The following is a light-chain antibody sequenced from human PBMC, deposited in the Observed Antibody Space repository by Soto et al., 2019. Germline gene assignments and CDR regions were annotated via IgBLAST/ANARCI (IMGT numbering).Light chain of an antibody. J-gene: IGKJ2*01. CDR2: DAS. CDR1: QSVGSY. V-gene: IGKV3-11*01. CDR3: QPRSNWPIT. Sequence: EIVLTQSAATLSLSPGERATLSCRASQSVGSYLGWYKQKPGQAPRLLIYDASNRSTGIPARFSGSGSVTDFTLTISSLAPQDFAVYYCQPRSNWPITFGQGTKLEIK.